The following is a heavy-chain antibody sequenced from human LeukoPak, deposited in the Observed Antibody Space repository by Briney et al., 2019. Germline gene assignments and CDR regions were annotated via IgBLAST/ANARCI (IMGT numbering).Heavy chain of an antibody. Sequence: GGSLRLSCVASAFTFSSYGMHWVRQAPGKGVEWVAFIRYDGSDASYADSVKGRLTISRDNSKDTLYLHMNSLKTEDTAVYYCAKDQWGMATVAKNGGTFDYWGQGTLVTVSS. V-gene: IGHV3-30*02. D-gene: IGHD5-24*01. CDR2: IRYDGSDA. CDR1: AFTFSSYG. J-gene: IGHJ4*02. CDR3: AKDQWGMATVAKNGGTFDY.